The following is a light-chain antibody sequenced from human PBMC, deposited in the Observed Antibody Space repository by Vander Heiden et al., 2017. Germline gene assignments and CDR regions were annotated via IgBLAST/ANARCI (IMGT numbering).Light chain of an antibody. J-gene: IGLJ3*02. CDR2: RNN. CDR3: AAWDDSLSGPV. CDR1: SSNIGSNY. V-gene: IGLV1-47*01. Sequence: QSVLTQPPSASGTPGQRVNLACSGSSSNIGSNYVFGYQQLPGTAPKLLIYRNNQRPSGVPDRFSGSKSGTSASLAISGLRSEDEADYYCAAWDDSLSGPVFGGGTKLTVL.